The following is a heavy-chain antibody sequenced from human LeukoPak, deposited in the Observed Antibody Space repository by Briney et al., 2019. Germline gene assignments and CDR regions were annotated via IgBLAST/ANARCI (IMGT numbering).Heavy chain of an antibody. Sequence: GGSLRLSCAASGFTFSSYGMSWVRQAPGEGLEWVSAISGRGGSTYYADSVKGRFTISRDNSKNTLYLQMNSLRAEDTAVYYCAKDRFDILTGYKVRSFDYWGQGTLVTVSS. D-gene: IGHD3-9*01. CDR3: AKDRFDILTGYKVRSFDY. J-gene: IGHJ4*02. V-gene: IGHV3-23*01. CDR2: ISGRGGST. CDR1: GFTFSSYG.